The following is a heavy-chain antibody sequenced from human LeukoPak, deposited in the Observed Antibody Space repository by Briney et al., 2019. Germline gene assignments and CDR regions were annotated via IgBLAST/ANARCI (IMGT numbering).Heavy chain of an antibody. CDR1: GFIFSNHA. J-gene: IGHJ4*02. Sequence: GGSLRLSYSVSGFIFSNHAMHWVRQAPGKGLECVAYISYDGSIQLYGDSVKGRFTISRDNSKDMLFLQMNSLRVDDTAIYYCVGEVGSRQMNSWGQGTLVTVSS. D-gene: IGHD1-26*01. CDR3: VGEVGSRQMNS. V-gene: IGHV3-30-3*01. CDR2: ISYDGSIQ.